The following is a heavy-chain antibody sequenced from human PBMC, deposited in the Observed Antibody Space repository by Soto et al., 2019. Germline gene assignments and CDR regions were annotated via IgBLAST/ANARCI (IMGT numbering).Heavy chain of an antibody. J-gene: IGHJ6*03. Sequence: SETLSLTCAVYGGSFSGYYWSWIRPPPGKGLEWIGEINHSGSTNYNPSLKSRVTISVDTSKNQFSLKLSSVTAADTAVYYCARAPYYYYYYMDVWGKGTTVTVSS. CDR1: GGSFSGYY. V-gene: IGHV4-34*01. CDR3: ARAPYYYYYYMDV. CDR2: INHSGST.